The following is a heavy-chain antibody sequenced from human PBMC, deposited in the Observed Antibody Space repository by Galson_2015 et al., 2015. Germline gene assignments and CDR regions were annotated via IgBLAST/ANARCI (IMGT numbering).Heavy chain of an antibody. Sequence: PLRLSCAASGSTFSSYWMDWVRQAPGKGLAWVTRINSDGSSTSSADSVKGRFTISRDNAKNTLYLQMNSLRAEDTAVYYCARDDYGDIDYWGQGTLVTVSS. CDR2: INSDGSST. V-gene: IGHV3-74*01. CDR3: ARDDYGDIDY. J-gene: IGHJ4*02. D-gene: IGHD4-17*01. CDR1: GSTFSSYW.